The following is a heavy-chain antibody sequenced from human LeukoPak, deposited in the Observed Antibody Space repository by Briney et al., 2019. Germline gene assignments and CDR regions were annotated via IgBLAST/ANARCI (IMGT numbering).Heavy chain of an antibody. D-gene: IGHD3-3*01. J-gene: IGHJ4*02. CDR3: ARDSENDFFFDGFNY. V-gene: IGHV4-34*01. Sequence: PSETLSLTCAVYGGSFSGYYWSWIRQPPGKGLEWIGEINHSGSTNYNPSLKSRVTISVDTSKNQFSLKLSSVTAADTAVYYCARDSENDFFFDGFNYWGQGTLVTVSS. CDR1: GGSFSGYY. CDR2: INHSGST.